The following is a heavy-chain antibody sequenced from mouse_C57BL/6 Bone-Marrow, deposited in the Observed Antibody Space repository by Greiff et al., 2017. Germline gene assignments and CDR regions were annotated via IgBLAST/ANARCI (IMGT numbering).Heavy chain of an antibody. Sequence: QVQLQQPGAELVKPGASVKLSCKASGYTFTSYWMQWVKQRPGQGLEWIGAIDPSDSYTNYNQKFKGKATLTVDTSSSTAYMQLSSLTSEDSAVYYCARDGGHWYFDVWGTGTTVTVSS. V-gene: IGHV1-50*01. J-gene: IGHJ1*03. CDR2: IDPSDSYT. D-gene: IGHD2-3*01. CDR1: GYTFTSYW. CDR3: ARDGGHWYFDV.